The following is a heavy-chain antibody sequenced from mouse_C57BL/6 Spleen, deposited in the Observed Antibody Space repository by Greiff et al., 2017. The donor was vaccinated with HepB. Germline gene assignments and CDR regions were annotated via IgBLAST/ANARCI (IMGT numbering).Heavy chain of an antibody. CDR2: IYPGSGST. J-gene: IGHJ4*01. CDR1: GYTFTSYW. CDR3: ARGYYTGEAMDY. V-gene: IGHV1-55*01. Sequence: QVHVKQPGAELVKPGASVKMSCKASGYTFTSYWITWVKQRPGQGLEWIGDIYPGSGSTNYNEKFKSKATLTVDTSSSTAYMQLSSLTSEDSAVYYCARGYYTGEAMDYWGQGTSVTVSS. D-gene: IGHD2-12*01.